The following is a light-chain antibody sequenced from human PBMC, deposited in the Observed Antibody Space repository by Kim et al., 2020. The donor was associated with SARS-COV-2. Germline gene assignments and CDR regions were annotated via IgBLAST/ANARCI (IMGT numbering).Light chain of an antibody. J-gene: IGLJ2*01. CDR3: SSYTSSHTVV. CDR1: SSDVGGYNY. V-gene: IGLV2-14*03. Sequence: GQSITITCSGTSSDVGGYNYVSWDSQHPGKAPKLIIYDVSTRTSGVSNRYSGSKSVNTSSHTISGRHAEYVADYYCSSYTSSHTVVFGGGTHLTVL. CDR2: DVS.